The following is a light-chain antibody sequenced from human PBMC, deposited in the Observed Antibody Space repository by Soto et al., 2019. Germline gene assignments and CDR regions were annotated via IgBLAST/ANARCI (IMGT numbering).Light chain of an antibody. CDR2: AAS. Sequence: DIQLTQSPSFLSASVGDRVTITCRASQGISSYLAWYQKKPGKAPKLLIYAASTLQSGVPSRFSGSGSGTEFNLTISRLQTEDFATYECQQLNSYTLTFGGGTKVDIK. CDR1: QGISSY. V-gene: IGKV1-9*01. J-gene: IGKJ4*01. CDR3: QQLNSYTLT.